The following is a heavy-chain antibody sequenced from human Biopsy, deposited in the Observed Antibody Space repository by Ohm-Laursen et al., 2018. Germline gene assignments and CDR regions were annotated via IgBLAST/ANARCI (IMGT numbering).Heavy chain of an antibody. CDR1: GFSFSDYH. CDR2: ISGGGTI. V-gene: IGHV3-11*01. Sequence: SLRLSCTASGFSFSDYHMRWIRQAPGRGLEWVSYISGGGTIYYADSVKGRFTISRDNAKNSLSLQMNSLRAEDTAIYYCAKGRVGNSGSLDIWGHGTMVTVSS. CDR3: AKGRVGNSGSLDI. J-gene: IGHJ3*02. D-gene: IGHD1-1*01.